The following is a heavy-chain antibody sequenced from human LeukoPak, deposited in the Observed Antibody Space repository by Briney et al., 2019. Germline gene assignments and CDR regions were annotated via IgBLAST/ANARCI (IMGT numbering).Heavy chain of an antibody. J-gene: IGHJ2*01. D-gene: IGHD7-27*01. CDR1: GFTFNSYW. CDR3: AREVNWDYWYFDL. Sequence: PGGSLRLSCAASGFTFNSYWMHWVRQAPGKGLVWVSRINVDGDSTFYADSVKGRFTISRDNAKNTLYLQMNSLRAEDTAVYYCAREVNWDYWYFDLWGRGTLVTVSS. CDR2: INVDGDST. V-gene: IGHV3-74*01.